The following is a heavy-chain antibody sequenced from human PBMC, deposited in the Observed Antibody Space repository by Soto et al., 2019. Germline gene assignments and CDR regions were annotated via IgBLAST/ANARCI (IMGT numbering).Heavy chain of an antibody. CDR1: GFTFSGYT. V-gene: IGHV3-21*01. D-gene: IGHD6-13*01. CDR3: ARDKRYSRELGAFDI. CDR2: ISSGSSCI. Sequence: GGSLRLSCAASGFTFSGYTMNWVRQAPGKGLEWVSSISSGSSCIYYADSVKGRFTISRDNPKNSLYLQINSLRAEDTAVYYCARDKRYSRELGAFDIWGQGTMVTVSS. J-gene: IGHJ3*02.